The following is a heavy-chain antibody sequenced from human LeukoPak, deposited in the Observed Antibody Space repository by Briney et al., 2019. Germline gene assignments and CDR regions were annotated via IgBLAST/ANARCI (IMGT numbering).Heavy chain of an antibody. D-gene: IGHD3-10*01. CDR3: ARGSSVYSGVPAGDY. CDR2: ISSSGSTI. CDR1: GFTFSSYE. J-gene: IGHJ4*02. V-gene: IGHV3-48*03. Sequence: GGSLRLSCAASGFTFSSYEMNWVRQAPGKGLEWVSYISSSGSTIYYADSVKGRFTISRDNAKNSLYLQMNSPRAEDTAVYYCARGSSVYSGVPAGDYWGQGTLVTVSS.